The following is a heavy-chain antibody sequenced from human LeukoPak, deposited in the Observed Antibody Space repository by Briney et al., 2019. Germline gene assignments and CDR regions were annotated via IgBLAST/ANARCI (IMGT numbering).Heavy chain of an antibody. D-gene: IGHD5-18*01. CDR1: GFTVSSNY. CDR2: IYSGGST. V-gene: IGHV3-53*04. J-gene: IGHJ4*02. CDR3: ARGYSYGYGY. Sequence: GGSLRLSRAASGFTVSSNYMSWVRQAPGKGLEWVSVIYSGGSTYYADSVKGRFTISRHNSKNTLYLQMNSLRAEDTAVYYCARGYSYGYGYWGQGTLVTVSS.